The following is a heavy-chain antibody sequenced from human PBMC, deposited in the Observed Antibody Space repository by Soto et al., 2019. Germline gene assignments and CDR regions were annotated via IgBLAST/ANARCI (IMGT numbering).Heavy chain of an antibody. CDR3: VRIRYQLPSSVLWLDP. CDR1: GGFLSESY. D-gene: IGHD3-16*01. Sequence: ETLSLTCAVYGGFLSESYWTWIRQPPGKGLEWIGEINHVGGTNYNPSLKSRATMSVDTSQNQFSLRLISVTAADTAMYFCVRIRYQLPSSVLWLDPWGQGTPVTVSS. V-gene: IGHV4-34*01. J-gene: IGHJ5*02. CDR2: INHVGGT.